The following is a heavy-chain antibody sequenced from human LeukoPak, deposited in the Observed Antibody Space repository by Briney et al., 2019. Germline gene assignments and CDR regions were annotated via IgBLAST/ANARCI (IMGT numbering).Heavy chain of an antibody. CDR1: GFTFSNYW. J-gene: IGHJ4*02. Sequence: GGSLRLSCAASGFTFSNYWMTWVRQAPGKGLEWVANIRQDGSEKYYVASVKGRFTISRDNVKNSLYLQMNSLRAEDTARYYCAAFTDPGYWGQGTLVAVSS. V-gene: IGHV3-7*03. D-gene: IGHD3-3*02. CDR3: AAFTDPGY. CDR2: IRQDGSEK.